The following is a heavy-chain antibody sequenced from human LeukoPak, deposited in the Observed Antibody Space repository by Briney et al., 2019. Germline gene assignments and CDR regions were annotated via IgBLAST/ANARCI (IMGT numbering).Heavy chain of an antibody. CDR2: IRPDGGDK. V-gene: IGHV3-30*02. CDR3: APGPHGGTFDY. Sequence: PGGSLRLSCAVSRSTFSSHGMHWVRQAPGKGLEGVAFIRPDGGDKYYADSVKGRFTVSRDNSKNKLYLQMSSLRAEDTAVYYCAPGPHGGTFDYWGQGTLVTVSS. J-gene: IGHJ4*02. CDR1: RSTFSSHG. D-gene: IGHD1-7*01.